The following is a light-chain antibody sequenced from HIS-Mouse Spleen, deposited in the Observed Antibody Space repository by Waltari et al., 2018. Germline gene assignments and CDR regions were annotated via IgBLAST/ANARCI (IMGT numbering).Light chain of an antibody. J-gene: IGLJ3*02. CDR1: SSDVGSYNL. CDR2: EGS. Sequence: QSALTQPASVSGSPGQSTTLSCTGTSSDVGSYNLVPWYQQHPGKPPQLMSYEGSKRPSGVSNRFSGSKSGNTASLTISGLQAEDEADYYCCSYAGSSTLVFGGGTKLTVL. V-gene: IGLV2-23*01. CDR3: CSYAGSSTLV.